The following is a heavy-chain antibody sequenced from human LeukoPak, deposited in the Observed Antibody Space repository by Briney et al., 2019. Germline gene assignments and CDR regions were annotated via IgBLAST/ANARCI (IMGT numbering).Heavy chain of an antibody. J-gene: IGHJ3*02. CDR2: ISSSRNYI. CDR3: ARPLNRYCSGGSCYSQSLLFPESSPPDAFDI. Sequence: GGSLRLFCAASGFTFSSYSVNGVRQAPGRGLECVSSISSSRNYIYYPDSVKGRRTISRDNAKNSLYLQMNSLRAEDTAVYYCARPLNRYCSGGSCYSQSLLFPESSPPDAFDIWGQGTMVTVSS. CDR1: GFTFSSYS. D-gene: IGHD2-15*01. V-gene: IGHV3-21*01.